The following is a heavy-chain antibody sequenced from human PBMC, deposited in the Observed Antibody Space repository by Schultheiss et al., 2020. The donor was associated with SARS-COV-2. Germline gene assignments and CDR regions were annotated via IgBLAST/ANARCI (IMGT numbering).Heavy chain of an antibody. V-gene: IGHV3-23*01. J-gene: IGHJ4*02. D-gene: IGHD2-15*01. CDR3: ARDGTDIVVVVAATHHFDY. CDR1: GFTFSSYA. CDR2: ISGSGGST. Sequence: GGSLRLSCAASGFTFSSYAMSWVRQAPGKGLEWVSAISGSGGSTYYADSVKGRFTISRDNSKNTLYLQMNSLRAEDTAVYYCARDGTDIVVVVAATHHFDYWGQGTLVTVSS.